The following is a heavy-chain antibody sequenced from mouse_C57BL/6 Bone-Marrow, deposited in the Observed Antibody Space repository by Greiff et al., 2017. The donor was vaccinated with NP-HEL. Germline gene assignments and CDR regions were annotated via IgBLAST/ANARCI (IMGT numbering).Heavy chain of an antibody. Sequence: DVMLVESGGGLVKPGGSLKLSCAASGFTFSSYAMSWVRQTPEKRLEWVATISDGGSYTYYPDNVKGRFTISRDNAKNNLYLQMSHLHSEDTAMYYCARARPLCYYAMDYWGQGTSVTVSS. CDR2: ISDGGSYT. CDR1: GFTFSSYA. CDR3: ARARPLCYYAMDY. J-gene: IGHJ4*01. V-gene: IGHV5-4*03. D-gene: IGHD1-1*02.